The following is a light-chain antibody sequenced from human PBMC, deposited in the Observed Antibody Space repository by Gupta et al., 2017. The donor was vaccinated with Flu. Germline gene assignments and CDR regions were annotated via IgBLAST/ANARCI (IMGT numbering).Light chain of an antibody. J-gene: IGKJ5*01. CDR1: RSVLYSANNKNN. V-gene: IGKV4-1*01. CDR2: WAS. CDR3: QQDDSPPNT. Sequence: DIVMTQSPDSLAVSLGARATIKCKSSRSVLYSANNKNNLAWYQQKPGQPPKLLIYWASTRESGVPDRFSGSGSGTDFTLTISSLQAEDVAVYYCQQDDSPPNTFGQGTPLEIK.